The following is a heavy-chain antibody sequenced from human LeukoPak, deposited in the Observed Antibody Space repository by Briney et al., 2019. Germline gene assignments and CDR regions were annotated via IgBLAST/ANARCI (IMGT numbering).Heavy chain of an antibody. D-gene: IGHD2-2*01. J-gene: IGHJ4*02. CDR1: GFTFSNHW. Sequence: GGSLRLSCAASGFTFSNHWMTWVRQAPGKGLEWVAQINKDGSQKYYADSVKGRFTISRDNSKNTLYLQMNSLRAEDTAVYYCAKVGCSSSTSCTHFDYWGQGTLVTVSS. V-gene: IGHV3-7*03. CDR3: AKVGCSSSTSCTHFDY. CDR2: INKDGSQK.